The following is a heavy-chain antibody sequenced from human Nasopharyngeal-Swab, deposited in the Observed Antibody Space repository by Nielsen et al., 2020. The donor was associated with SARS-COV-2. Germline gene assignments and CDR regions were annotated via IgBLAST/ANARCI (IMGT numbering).Heavy chain of an antibody. CDR3: AREGLLWFREIPNWFDP. D-gene: IGHD3-10*01. V-gene: IGHV4-39*07. J-gene: IGHJ5*02. Sequence: SETLSLTCTVSGGSISSSSYYWGWIRQPPGKGLEWIGSIYYSGSTYYNPSLKSRVTISVDTSKNQFSLKLSSVTVADTAVYYCAREGLLWFREIPNWFDPWGQGTLVTVSS. CDR2: IYYSGST. CDR1: GGSISSSSYY.